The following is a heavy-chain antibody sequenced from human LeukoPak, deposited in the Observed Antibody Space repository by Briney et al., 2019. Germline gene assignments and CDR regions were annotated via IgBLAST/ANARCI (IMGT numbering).Heavy chain of an antibody. D-gene: IGHD3-10*01. CDR2: VYASGST. CDR3: ARDSPSSAFDI. Sequence: SETLSLTCTVSGGSIGSDYWSWIRQPAGKGLDWIGRVYASGSTSYNPSLKSRVTMSLDTSKNQFSLKLTSVTAADTAVYFCARDSPSSAFDIWGQGTMVTVHS. J-gene: IGHJ3*02. V-gene: IGHV4-4*07. CDR1: GGSIGSDY.